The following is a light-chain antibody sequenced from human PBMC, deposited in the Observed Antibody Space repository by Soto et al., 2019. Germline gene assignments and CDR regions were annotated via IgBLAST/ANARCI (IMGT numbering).Light chain of an antibody. CDR3: QHYQTLPLT. J-gene: IGKJ4*01. Sequence: DIQMTQSPSSLSASVGDRLTITCQASQDIANSLNWYQQKPGKAPNLLIYDASNLETGVPSRFNGSGAGTDFTFTISSLQPEDIATYFCQHYQTLPLTFGGGTKLKIK. CDR1: QDIANS. V-gene: IGKV1-33*01. CDR2: DAS.